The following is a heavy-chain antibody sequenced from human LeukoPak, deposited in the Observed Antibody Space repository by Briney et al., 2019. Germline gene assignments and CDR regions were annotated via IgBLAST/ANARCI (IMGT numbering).Heavy chain of an antibody. CDR1: GYTLSEYG. V-gene: IGHV1-18*01. CDR3: ARDSGTPDFDY. Sequence: ASVKVSCKASGYTLSEYGISWVRRAPGQGLEWVGWITTYNGDKKYAEKFQGRVTMTTDTSTSTYYMELRSLRSDDTAVYYCARDSGTPDFDYWGQGTLVTVSS. D-gene: IGHD2-15*01. J-gene: IGHJ4*02. CDR2: ITTYNGDK.